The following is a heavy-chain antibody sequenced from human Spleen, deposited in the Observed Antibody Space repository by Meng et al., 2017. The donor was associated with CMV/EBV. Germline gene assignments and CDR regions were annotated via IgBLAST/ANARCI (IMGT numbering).Heavy chain of an antibody. CDR1: GFTFSSYA. CDR2: ISGSGGST. Sequence: LSLTCAASGFTFSSYAMSWVRQAPGKGLEWVSAISGSGGSTYYADSVKGRFTISRDNSKNTLYLQMNSLRAEDTAVYYCARFITIFGVGTEDYFDYWGQGTLVTVSS. CDR3: ARFITIFGVGTEDYFDY. J-gene: IGHJ4*02. V-gene: IGHV3-23*01. D-gene: IGHD3-3*01.